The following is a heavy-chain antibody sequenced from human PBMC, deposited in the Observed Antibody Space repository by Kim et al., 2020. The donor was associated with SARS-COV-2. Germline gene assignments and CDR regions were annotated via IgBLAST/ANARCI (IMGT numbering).Heavy chain of an antibody. D-gene: IGHD3-22*01. CDR3: ARDGYDSSGYYYFDY. CDR1: GFTFSDYY. Sequence: GGSLRLSCAASGFTFSDYYMTWIRQAPGKGLEWVSYISSSGSTIYYADSVKGRFTISRDNAKNSLYLQMNSLRAEDTAVYYCARDGYDSSGYYYFDYWGQGTLVTVSS. V-gene: IGHV3-11*01. CDR2: ISSSGSTI. J-gene: IGHJ4*02.